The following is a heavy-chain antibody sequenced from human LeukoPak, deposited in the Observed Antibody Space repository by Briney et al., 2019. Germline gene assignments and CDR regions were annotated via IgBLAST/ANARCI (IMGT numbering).Heavy chain of an antibody. CDR3: AKYSPYDILTGSSYYFDY. J-gene: IGHJ4*02. V-gene: IGHV3-23*01. Sequence: GGSPRISCAASGFTLCNYGMSWVRQAPGKGLEWVSAISGSGGSTYYADSVKGRFTISRDNSKNTLYLQMNSLRAEDTALYYCAKYSPYDILTGSSYYFDYWGQGTLVTVSS. CDR1: GFTLCNYG. D-gene: IGHD3-9*01. CDR2: ISGSGGST.